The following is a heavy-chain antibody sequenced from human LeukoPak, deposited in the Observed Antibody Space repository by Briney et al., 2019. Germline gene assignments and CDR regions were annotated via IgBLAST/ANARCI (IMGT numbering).Heavy chain of an antibody. V-gene: IGHV4-39*01. D-gene: IGHD6-13*01. Sequence: SETLSLTCTVSGGSISSSSYYWGWIRQPPVKGLEWIGSIYYSGSTYHNPSLKSRVTISVDTSKNQFSLKLSSVTAADTAVYYFARPTRISPRGYSSSWGSNDAFDIWGQGTMVTVSS. CDR2: IYYSGST. J-gene: IGHJ3*02. CDR1: GGSISSSSYY. CDR3: ARPTRISPRGYSSSWGSNDAFDI.